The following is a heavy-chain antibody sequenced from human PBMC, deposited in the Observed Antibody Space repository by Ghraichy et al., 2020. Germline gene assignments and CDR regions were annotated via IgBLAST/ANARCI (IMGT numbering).Heavy chain of an antibody. CDR1: GFTFSNYW. J-gene: IGHJ4*02. V-gene: IGHV3-74*01. D-gene: IGHD6-13*01. CDR3: ARDGRAAASRGLDC. CDR2: INSDGSST. Sequence: GGSLRLSCAASGFTFSNYWMHWVRQTPGKGLVWVSRINSDGSSTSYADSVKGRFTISRDNAKNTLYLQMNSLRAEDTAVYYCARDGRAAASRGLDCWGQGTLITVSS.